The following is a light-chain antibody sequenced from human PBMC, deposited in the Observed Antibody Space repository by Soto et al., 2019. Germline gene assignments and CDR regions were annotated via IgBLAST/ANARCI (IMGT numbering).Light chain of an antibody. CDR2: EVS. CDR1: SSDVGGYNY. J-gene: IGLJ1*01. V-gene: IGLV2-14*01. CDR3: SSYTSSSTPV. Sequence: QSVLTQPASVSGSPGQSIIISCTGTSSDVGGYNYVSWYQQHPGKALKLMIYEVSNRPSGVSNRFSGSKSGNTASLTISGLQAEDEADYYCSSYTSSSTPVFGTGTKVTVL.